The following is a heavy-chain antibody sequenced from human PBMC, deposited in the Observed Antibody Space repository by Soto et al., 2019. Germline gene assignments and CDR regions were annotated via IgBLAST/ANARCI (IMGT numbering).Heavy chain of an antibody. CDR1: GYNFITYA. CDR3: ARMGADSVDY. D-gene: IGHD3-16*01. J-gene: IGHJ4*02. Sequence: QVQLVQSAAEVRRPGASVTISCKASGYNFITYAVHWLRQAPGQRLEWMGWINTINGHPEYSQKFRGRLAIRRDASATTAFMELGNLRSEDTAVYFCARMGADSVDYWGQGTQVTVSS. CDR2: INTINGHP. V-gene: IGHV1-3*04.